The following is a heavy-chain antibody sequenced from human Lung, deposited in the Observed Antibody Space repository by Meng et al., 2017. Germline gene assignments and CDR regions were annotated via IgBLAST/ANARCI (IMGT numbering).Heavy chain of an antibody. J-gene: IGHJ4*02. Sequence: QGQRQQLGDGLLNPSETLSLTCVVSGGSFSDYYWSWIRQPPGKGLEWIGEINHSGSTNYNPSLESRATISVDTSQNNLSLKLSSVTAADSAVYYCARGPTTMAHDFDYWGQGTLVTVSS. CDR1: GGSFSDYY. CDR3: ARGPTTMAHDFDY. D-gene: IGHD4-11*01. V-gene: IGHV4-34*01. CDR2: INHSGST.